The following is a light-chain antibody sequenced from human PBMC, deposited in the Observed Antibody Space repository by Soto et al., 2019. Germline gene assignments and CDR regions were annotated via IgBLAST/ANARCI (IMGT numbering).Light chain of an antibody. Sequence: QSVLAQPGAVYGSPGQSITISCNGTSSDVGSYNSVSWYQQHPGKAPKLMIYGVSNRPSGVSIRFSGSKSGNTASLTISGLQAEDEGDYYCSSYTTSASYVFGTGTKVTVL. CDR1: SSDVGSYNS. V-gene: IGLV2-14*01. CDR3: SSYTTSASYV. CDR2: GVS. J-gene: IGLJ1*01.